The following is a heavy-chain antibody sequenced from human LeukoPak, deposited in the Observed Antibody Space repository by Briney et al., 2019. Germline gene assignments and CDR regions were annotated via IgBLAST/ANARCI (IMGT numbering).Heavy chain of an antibody. CDR2: ISYDGTNK. CDR1: AFTFSIYA. V-gene: IGHV3-30*18. CDR3: AKGPFGSGRLTMSY. J-gene: IGHJ4*02. Sequence: GGSLTLSCAASAFTFSIYATHWARQAPGKGLEWVAVISYDGTNKYYADSVEGRFTISRDNCKNTVYLQMNRLRGEGTSVYSCAKGPFGSGRLTMSYWGQGTLVTVSS. D-gene: IGHD3-10*01.